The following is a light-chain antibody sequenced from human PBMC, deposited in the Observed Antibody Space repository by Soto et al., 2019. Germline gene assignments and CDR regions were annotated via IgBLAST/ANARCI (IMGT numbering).Light chain of an antibody. CDR3: QQYETFSGT. V-gene: IGKV1-5*01. Sequence: DIQMTQYTSTLSASVGDRVTITCRASQSISTWLAWYQQKPGEAPKLLIYDASALPRGVPSRFSGSGSGTKFTLTIASLQPDDFATYYCQQYETFSGTFGPGTRLEIK. J-gene: IGKJ5*01. CDR1: QSISTW. CDR2: DAS.